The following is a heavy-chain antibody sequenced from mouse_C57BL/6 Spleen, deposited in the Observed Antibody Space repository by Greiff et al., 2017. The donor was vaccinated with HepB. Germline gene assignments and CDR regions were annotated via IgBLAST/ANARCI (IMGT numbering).Heavy chain of an antibody. V-gene: IGHV1-80*01. D-gene: IGHD1-1*01. CDR2: IYPGDGDT. J-gene: IGHJ4*01. CDR1: GYAFSSYW. CDR3: ARGITTVGGYAMDY. Sequence: QVQLKQSGAELVKPGASVKISCKASGYAFSSYWMNWVKQRPGKGLEWIGQIYPGDGDTNYNGKFKGKATLTADKSSSTAYMQLSSLTSEDSAVYFCARGITTVGGYAMDYWGQGTSVTVSS.